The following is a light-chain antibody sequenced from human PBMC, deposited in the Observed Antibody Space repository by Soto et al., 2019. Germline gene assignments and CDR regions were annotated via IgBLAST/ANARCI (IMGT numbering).Light chain of an antibody. CDR2: GAS. J-gene: IGKJ4*02. CDR1: QSVSSSY. Sequence: EILLTQSPGTLSLSPGERATLSCRASQSVSSSYLAWYQQKPGQAPRLLIYGASSRATGIPDRFSGSGSGTDFTLTISRLEPDYFEVYFCQQYASSPLTFGGGTKVAIK. CDR3: QQYASSPLT. V-gene: IGKV3-20*01.